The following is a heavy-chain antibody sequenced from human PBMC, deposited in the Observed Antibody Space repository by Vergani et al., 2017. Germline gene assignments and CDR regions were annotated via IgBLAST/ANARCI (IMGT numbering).Heavy chain of an antibody. V-gene: IGHV1-18*01. J-gene: IGHJ4*02. CDR2: ISGYTGIT. CDR3: ARDYCTGGSCYEDY. Sequence: VSCKASGYTFTSYGISWVRQAPGRGLEWMGWISGYTGITNYAQKLQGRVTMTIDTSTTTGFMEMRSLRSDDTAVYYCARDYCTGGSCYEDYWGQGTLVTVSS. CDR1: GYTFTSYG. D-gene: IGHD2-15*01.